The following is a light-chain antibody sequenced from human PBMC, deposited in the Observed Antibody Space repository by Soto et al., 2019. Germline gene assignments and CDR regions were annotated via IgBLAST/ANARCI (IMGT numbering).Light chain of an antibody. CDR2: GAS. V-gene: IGKV3-20*01. CDR3: QQYGSSRFT. Sequence: EIVLTQSPGTLSLSPGERATRSCRASQSVSSSYLAWYQQKPGQAPRLLLYGASSRATGIPDRFSGSGSGTDFTLTISRLEPEDFAVYYCQQYGSSRFTFGPGTKVDIK. CDR1: QSVSSSY. J-gene: IGKJ3*01.